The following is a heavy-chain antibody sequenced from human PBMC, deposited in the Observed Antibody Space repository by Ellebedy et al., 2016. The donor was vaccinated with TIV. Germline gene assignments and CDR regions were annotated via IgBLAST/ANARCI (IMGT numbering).Heavy chain of an antibody. J-gene: IGHJ5*02. D-gene: IGHD4-17*01. CDR2: IRQEGDEI. CDR3: ARRASYGDYAVQVNPWFDP. V-gene: IGHV3-7*01. Sequence: PGGSLRLSCAASGFNFRSYCMARVRQAPGKGLEWVAKIRQEGDEIYYVESVKGRFTISRDNAKNSLFLQMNSLRVEDPAVYYCARRASYGDYAVQVNPWFDPWGQGTLVTVSS. CDR1: GFNFRSYC.